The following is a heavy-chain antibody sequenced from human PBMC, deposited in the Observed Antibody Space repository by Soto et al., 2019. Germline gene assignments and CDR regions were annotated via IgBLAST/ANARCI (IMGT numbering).Heavy chain of an antibody. CDR1: GFTFSDYY. Sequence: GGSLRLSCAASGFTFSDYYMSLIRQAPGKGLEWVSYISISSSYTNYADSVKGRFTISRDNAKNSLYLQMNSVRAEDTAVYYCSRDRYSSSLDKFAYWAQGTMVTLSS. CDR3: SRDRYSSSLDKFAY. J-gene: IGHJ4*02. V-gene: IGHV3-11*06. D-gene: IGHD6-13*01. CDR2: ISISSSYT.